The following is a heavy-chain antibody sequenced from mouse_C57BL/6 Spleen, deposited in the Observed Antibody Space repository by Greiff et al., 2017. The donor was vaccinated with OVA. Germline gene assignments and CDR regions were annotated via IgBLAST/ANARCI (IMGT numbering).Heavy chain of an antibody. CDR2: LWGDGST. J-gene: IGHJ1*03. V-gene: IGHV2-3*01. Sequence: VQGVESGPGLVAPSQSLSITCTVSGFSLTSYGVSWVRQPPGKGLEWLGVLWGDGSTHNSSALISSLSISKDNSKSQVFLKLNSLQTDDTATYYCAKPDGSSRYFDVWGTGTTVTVAT. D-gene: IGHD1-1*01. CDR3: AKPDGSSRYFDV. CDR1: GFSLTSYG.